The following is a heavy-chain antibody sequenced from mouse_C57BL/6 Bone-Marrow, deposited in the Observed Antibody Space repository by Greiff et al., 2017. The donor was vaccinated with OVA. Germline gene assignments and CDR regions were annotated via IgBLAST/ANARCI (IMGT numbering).Heavy chain of an antibody. V-gene: IGHV1-69*01. Sequence: VQLQQSGAELVMPGASVKLSCKASGYTFTSYWMHWVKQRPGQGLEWIGEIDPSDSYTNYNQKFKGKSTLTVDKSSSTAYMQLSSLTSEDSAVYYCARFGLDWFAYWGQGTLVTVSA. CDR3: ARFGLDWFAY. J-gene: IGHJ3*01. CDR1: GYTFTSYW. CDR2: IDPSDSYT.